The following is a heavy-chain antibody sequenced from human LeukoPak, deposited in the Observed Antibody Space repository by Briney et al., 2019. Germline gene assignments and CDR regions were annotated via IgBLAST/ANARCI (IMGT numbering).Heavy chain of an antibody. V-gene: IGHV3-23*01. CDR2: ISGSGGST. J-gene: IGHJ4*02. D-gene: IGHD6-13*01. Sequence: PGGSLRLSCAAAGFTFSSYAMSWVRQAPGKGLEWVSAISGSGGSTYYAHSVKGRFTISRDNSNNTLYLQLNSLRAEDTPVYFCANPVAAASGYWGQGTLVTVSS. CDR3: ANPVAAASGY. CDR1: GFTFSSYA.